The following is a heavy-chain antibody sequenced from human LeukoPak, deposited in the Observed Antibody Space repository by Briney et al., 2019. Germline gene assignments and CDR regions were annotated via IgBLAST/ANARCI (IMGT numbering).Heavy chain of an antibody. J-gene: IGHJ1*01. Sequence: GGSLRLSCAASGFTFSSYAMSWVRQAPGKGLEWVSAISGSGGSTYYADSVKGRFTISRDNAKDSLYLQMNSLRAEDTAVYYCAKGVLPVQHWGQGTLVTVSS. V-gene: IGHV3-23*01. CDR2: ISGSGGST. CDR3: AKGVLPVQH. CDR1: GFTFSSYA.